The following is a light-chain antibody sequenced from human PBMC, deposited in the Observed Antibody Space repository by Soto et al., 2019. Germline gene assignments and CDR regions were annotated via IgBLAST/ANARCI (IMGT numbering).Light chain of an antibody. CDR1: QSVSSY. V-gene: IGKV1-39*01. Sequence: DIQMTQSPSSLSAYVGDRVTITCRASQSVSSYLNWYQQKPGKAPKLLIYAASSLQSGVPSRFSGSGSGTDFTLTISSLQPEDFATYYCQQSYSTHSITFGQGTRLEIK. CDR2: AAS. CDR3: QQSYSTHSIT. J-gene: IGKJ5*01.